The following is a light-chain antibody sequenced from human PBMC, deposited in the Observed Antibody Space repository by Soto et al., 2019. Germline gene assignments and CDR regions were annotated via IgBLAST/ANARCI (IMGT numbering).Light chain of an antibody. Sequence: IQLTQSRSTLSAYLGDRVTLTCRASESISGWLAWYQQKPGKAPKLLIYAASSLQSGVPSRFSGSVSGTDFTLTISSLQPEDFATYYCQQSYSTPRTFGQGTKV. CDR3: QQSYSTPRT. CDR1: ESISGW. V-gene: IGKV1-39*01. J-gene: IGKJ1*01. CDR2: AAS.